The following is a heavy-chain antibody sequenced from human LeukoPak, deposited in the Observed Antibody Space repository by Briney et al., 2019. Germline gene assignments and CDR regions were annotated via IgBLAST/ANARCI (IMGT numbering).Heavy chain of an antibody. Sequence: GGSLRLSCAASGFTFSSYGMHWVRQAPGKGLEWVAFIRYDGSNKYYADSVKGRFTISRDNSKNTLYLQMNSLRAEDTAVYYCAKAGGYSSGWYYFDYWGQGTLVTVSS. CDR1: GFTFSSYG. D-gene: IGHD6-19*01. CDR3: AKAGGYSSGWYYFDY. J-gene: IGHJ4*02. V-gene: IGHV3-30*02. CDR2: IRYDGSNK.